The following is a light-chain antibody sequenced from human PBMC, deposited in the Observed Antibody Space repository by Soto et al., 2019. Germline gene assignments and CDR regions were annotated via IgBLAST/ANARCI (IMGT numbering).Light chain of an antibody. CDR2: ATS. V-gene: IGKV3-15*01. J-gene: IGKJ4*01. CDR3: QQYGNWPLT. CDR1: QNVGNN. Sequence: EIVVTQSPSTLSVSPGERATLSCRASQNVGNNFAWYQQKPGQAPRLLIFATSTMATGVPSRFSGSGSGTEFTLTISSLQSEDFAAYYCQQYGNWPLTFGGGAKVEIE.